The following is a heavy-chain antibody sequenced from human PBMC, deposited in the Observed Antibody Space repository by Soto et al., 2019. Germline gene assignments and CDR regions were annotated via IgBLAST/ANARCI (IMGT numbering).Heavy chain of an antibody. D-gene: IGHD3-10*01. CDR3: GKLGAIWFGELFYSWFDS. V-gene: IGHV3-23*01. CDR2: ISGSGGSI. CDR1: GFTFNNYA. J-gene: IGHJ5*01. Sequence: EVQLLESGGGLVQPERSLRLSCAPSGFTFNNYAMGWVRQAPAKGLEWVSVISGSGGSISYADSVKGRFTISRDNSKHKLYLQMNSLRAEDTAVYYCGKLGAIWFGELFYSWFDSWGQGTLVTVSS.